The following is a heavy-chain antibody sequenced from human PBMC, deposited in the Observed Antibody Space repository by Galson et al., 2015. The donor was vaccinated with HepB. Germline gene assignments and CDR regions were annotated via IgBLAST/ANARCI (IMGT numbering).Heavy chain of an antibody. Sequence: SLRLSCAASGFTFSSFGMHWVRQAPGKGLEWVAVILHDGKDKYYADSVKGRFTVSRDNLNNTLYLQMNSLRSEDTAVYYCAKDRLGSGSYYLDSWGHGALVTVSS. V-gene: IGHV3-30*18. CDR1: GFTFSSFG. D-gene: IGHD3-10*01. CDR3: AKDRLGSGSYYLDS. J-gene: IGHJ4*01. CDR2: ILHDGKDK.